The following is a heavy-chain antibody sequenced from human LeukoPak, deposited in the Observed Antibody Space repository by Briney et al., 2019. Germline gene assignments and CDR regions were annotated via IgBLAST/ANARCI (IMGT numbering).Heavy chain of an antibody. CDR2: IYYSGST. D-gene: IGHD3-9*01. J-gene: IGHJ2*01. CDR3: ARGPPVLTGLQNWYFDL. V-gene: IGHV4-30-4*01. Sequence: SETLSLTCTVSGGSISSGDYYWSWIRQPPGKGLEWIGYIYYSGSTYYNPSFKSRVTISVDTSKNQFSLKLSSVTAADTAVYYCARGPPVLTGLQNWYFDLWGRGTLVTVSS. CDR1: GGSISSGDYY.